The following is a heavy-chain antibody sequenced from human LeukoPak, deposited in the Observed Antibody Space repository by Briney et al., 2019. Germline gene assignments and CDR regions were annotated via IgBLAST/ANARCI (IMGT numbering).Heavy chain of an antibody. D-gene: IGHD5-18*01. J-gene: IGHJ4*02. CDR2: IRYDGSNK. CDR3: AKEHTAMVEDYYFDY. CDR1: GFTFSSYG. V-gene: IGHV3-30*02. Sequence: PGGSLRLSCAASGFTFSSYGMHWVRQAPGKGLEWVAFIRYDGSNKYYADSVKGRFTISRDSSKNTLYLQMNSLRAEDTAVYYCAKEHTAMVEDYYFDYWGQGTLVTVSS.